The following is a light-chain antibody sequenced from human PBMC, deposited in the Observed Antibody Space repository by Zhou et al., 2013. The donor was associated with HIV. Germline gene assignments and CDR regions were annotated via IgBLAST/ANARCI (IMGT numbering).Light chain of an antibody. J-gene: IGKJ5*01. Sequence: EIVLTQTPLSLPVTPGQPASISCNSTQSLLHSDGRTYLFWYLQRPGQSPQLLIYEASKRFSAVPERFSGSGSGADFTLNISPMEAEDVGVYYCMQNLHLPVTFGQGTRL. CDR3: MQNLHLPVT. V-gene: IGKV2D-29*02. CDR2: EAS. CDR1: QSLLHSDGRTY.